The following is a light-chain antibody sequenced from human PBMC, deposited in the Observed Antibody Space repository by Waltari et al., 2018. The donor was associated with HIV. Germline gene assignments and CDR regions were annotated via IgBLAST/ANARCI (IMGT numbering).Light chain of an antibody. CDR1: SSDVGGYDY. CDR3: SSYRSSSTFV. J-gene: IGLJ1*01. Sequence: QSALTQPASVSVSPGQSITISCTGASSDVGGYDYVSWYQQHPGKAPTPMIYAVTNRPSGMSSRLSGAKSGNTASLTISGLQAEDEADYYCSSYRSSSTFVFGTGTKVTVL. CDR2: AVT. V-gene: IGLV2-14*03.